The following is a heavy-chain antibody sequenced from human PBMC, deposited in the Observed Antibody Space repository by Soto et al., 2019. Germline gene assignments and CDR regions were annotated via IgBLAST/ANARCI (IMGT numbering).Heavy chain of an antibody. J-gene: IGHJ5*02. CDR3: ARHPSDFWFDP. Sequence: SETLSLTCTVSGGSISSGDYYWGWIRQPPGKGLEWIGYIYYSGSTYYNPSLKSRVTISVDTSKNQFSLKLSSVTAADTAVYYCARHPSDFWFDPWGQGTLVTVSS. V-gene: IGHV4-30-4*01. D-gene: IGHD2-21*02. CDR1: GGSISSGDYY. CDR2: IYYSGST.